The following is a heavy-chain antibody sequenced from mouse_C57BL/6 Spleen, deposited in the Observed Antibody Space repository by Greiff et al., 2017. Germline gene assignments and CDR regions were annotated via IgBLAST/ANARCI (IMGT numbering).Heavy chain of an antibody. CDR1: GYAFSSYW. J-gene: IGHJ3*01. Sequence: QVQLQQSGAELVKPGASVKISCKASGYAFSSYWMNWVKQRPGKGLEWIGQIYPGDGDTTYNGKFKGKATLTADKSSSTAYMQLSSLTSEDSAVYFCARSGYGIPFAYWGQGTLVTVSA. D-gene: IGHD2-1*01. CDR3: ARSGYGIPFAY. CDR2: IYPGDGDT. V-gene: IGHV1-80*01.